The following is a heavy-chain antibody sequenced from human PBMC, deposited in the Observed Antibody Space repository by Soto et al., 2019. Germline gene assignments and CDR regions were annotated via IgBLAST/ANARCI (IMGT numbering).Heavy chain of an antibody. CDR1: GFTFRQYG. V-gene: IGHV3-33*01. CDR2: IFYDGTEK. Sequence: QVQLVESGGGVFQPGTSLRLSCAASGFTFRQYGMHWVRQAPGKGLDWVAVIFYDGTEKYYADSVKGRFTISRDNPGNMVYLRMNSLRAEDTAVYYCVRGWGSLIHLSCLDIWGQGTTVVVSS. CDR3: VRGWGSLIHLSCLDI. D-gene: IGHD3-16*01. J-gene: IGHJ3*02.